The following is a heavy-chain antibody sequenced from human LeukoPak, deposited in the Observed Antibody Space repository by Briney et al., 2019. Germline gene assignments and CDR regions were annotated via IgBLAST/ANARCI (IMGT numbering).Heavy chain of an antibody. V-gene: IGHV3-15*01. CDR2: IKSKTDGGTT. CDR1: GFTFSNAW. CDR3: AKTPPYTKRGVDY. D-gene: IGHD1-1*01. J-gene: IGHJ4*02. Sequence: GGSLRLSCAASGFTFSNAWMSWVRQAPGKGLEWVGRIKSKTDGGTTDYAAPVKGRFTISRDDSKNTLYLQMNSLRAEDTAVYYCAKTPPYTKRGVDYWGQGTLVTVSS.